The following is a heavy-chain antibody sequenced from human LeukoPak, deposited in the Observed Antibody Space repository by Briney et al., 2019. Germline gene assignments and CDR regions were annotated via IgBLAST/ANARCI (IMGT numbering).Heavy chain of an antibody. CDR2: ISDGGGNT. CDR3: AKKGAGMGLTGNYLDH. D-gene: IGHD1-26*01. CDR1: LFTFSNYA. J-gene: IGHJ4*02. Sequence: GESLRLSCAASLFTFSNYAMNWVREAPGQRLEWGSAISDGGGNTLYADSVRGRFSISRDDSKNTLYMQLNSLRVEDTAVYYCAKKGAGMGLTGNYLDHWGQGTLVTVSS. V-gene: IGHV3-23*01.